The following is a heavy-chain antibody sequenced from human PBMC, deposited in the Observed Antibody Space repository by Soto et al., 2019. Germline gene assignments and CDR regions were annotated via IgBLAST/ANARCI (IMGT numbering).Heavy chain of an antibody. J-gene: IGHJ5*02. D-gene: IGHD2-21*01. CDR1: GFTFSNYW. Sequence: PGGSLRLSCAACGFTFSNYWMSWVRQAPGKGLEWVANIKEDGSERNYVDSVKGRFTISRDNAENSLYLQMNSLRAEDTAVYYCASARHIGPWGQGTLVTVSS. CDR3: ASARHIGP. V-gene: IGHV3-7*01. CDR2: IKEDGSER.